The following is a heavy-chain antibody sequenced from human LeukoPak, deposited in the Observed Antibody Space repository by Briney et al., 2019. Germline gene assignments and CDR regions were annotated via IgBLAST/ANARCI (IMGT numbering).Heavy chain of an antibody. CDR1: GYTFTGYY. CDR2: INPSGGST. CDR3: ARGRYCSGGSCYWFDP. Sequence: ASVKVSCKASGYTFTGYYMHWVRQAPGQGLEWMGVINPSGGSTRYSQKFQGRVTMTRDTSTSTVYMELSSLRSEDTAVYYCARGRYCSGGSCYWFDPWGQGTLVTVSS. D-gene: IGHD2-15*01. J-gene: IGHJ5*02. V-gene: IGHV1-46*01.